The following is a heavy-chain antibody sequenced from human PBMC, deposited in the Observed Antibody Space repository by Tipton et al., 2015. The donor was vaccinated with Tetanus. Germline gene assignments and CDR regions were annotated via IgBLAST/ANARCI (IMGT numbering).Heavy chain of an antibody. Sequence: TLSLTCTVSGASIRGGTFYWGWIRQPPGKGLEWIGSIYESGDTYYIPSLKSRVTISVDTSTNQFSLTLNSMAVADTGVYYCARHQSGYFTPFDYWGQGKLVTVSS. CDR1: GASIRGGTFY. D-gene: IGHD3-3*01. V-gene: IGHV4-39*01. CDR3: ARHQSGYFTPFDY. J-gene: IGHJ4*02. CDR2: IYESGDT.